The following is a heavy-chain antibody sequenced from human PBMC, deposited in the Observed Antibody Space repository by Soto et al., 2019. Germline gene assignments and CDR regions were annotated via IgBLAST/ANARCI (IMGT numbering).Heavy chain of an antibody. CDR2: IYYSGST. V-gene: IGHV4-61*01. CDR1: GGSVSSGSYY. J-gene: IGHJ4*02. CDR3: ARPYSNYKYYFDY. Sequence: SETLSLTCTVSGGSVSSGSYYWSWIRQPPGKGLEWIGYIYYSGSTNYNPSLKSRVTISVDTSKNQFSLKLSSVTAADTAVYYCARPYSNYKYYFDYWGQGTLVTVSS. D-gene: IGHD4-4*01.